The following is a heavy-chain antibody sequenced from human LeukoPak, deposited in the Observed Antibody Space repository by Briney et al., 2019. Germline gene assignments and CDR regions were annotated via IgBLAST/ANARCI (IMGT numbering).Heavy chain of an antibody. V-gene: IGHV1-2*02. J-gene: IGHJ3*02. D-gene: IGHD6-19*01. Sequence: ASVKVSCKASGYTFTGYYMHWVRQAPGQGLEWMGWINPNSGGTNYAQKFQGRVTMTRDTSISTAYMELSRLRSDDTAVYYCARREESSGWLREGDCAFDIWGQGTMVTVSS. CDR3: ARREESSGWLREGDCAFDI. CDR1: GYTFTGYY. CDR2: INPNSGGT.